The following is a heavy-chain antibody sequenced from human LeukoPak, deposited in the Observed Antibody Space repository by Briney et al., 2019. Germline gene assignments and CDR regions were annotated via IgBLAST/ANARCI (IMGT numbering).Heavy chain of an antibody. CDR3: ARASLGLQIDY. D-gene: IGHD2-15*01. CDR2: IYYSGST. V-gene: IGHV4-61*01. CDR1: GGSVSSGSYY. Sequence: SETLSLTCTVSGGSVSSGSYYWSWIRQPPGKGLEWIGYIYYSGSTNYNPSLKSRVTISVDTSKNQFSLKLSSVTAADTAVYYCARASLGLQIDYWGQGTLVNVSS. J-gene: IGHJ4*02.